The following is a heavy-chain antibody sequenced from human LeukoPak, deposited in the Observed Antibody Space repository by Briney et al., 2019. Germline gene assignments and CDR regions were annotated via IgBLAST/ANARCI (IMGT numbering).Heavy chain of an antibody. J-gene: IGHJ6*02. Sequence: PSETLSLTCTVSGGSISSYYWSWIRQPPGKGLEWIGYIYYSGSTNYNPSLKSRVTISVDTSKNQFSLKLSSVTAADTAVYYCASSMVRGSADVWGQGTTVTVSS. D-gene: IGHD3-10*01. CDR2: IYYSGST. CDR1: GGSISSYY. V-gene: IGHV4-59*01. CDR3: ASSMVRGSADV.